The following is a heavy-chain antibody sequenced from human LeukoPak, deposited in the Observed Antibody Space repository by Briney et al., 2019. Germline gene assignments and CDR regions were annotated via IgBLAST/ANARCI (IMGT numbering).Heavy chain of an antibody. CDR1: GGSISNYY. J-gene: IGHJ5*02. CDR2: ISYSGSA. Sequence: PSETLSLTCTVSGGSISNYYWNWIRQPPGKGLEWIGYISYSGSANYNPSLKSRVTISVDTSKNQFSLNLSSVTAADTAMYYCARGNSGYSSRTGFDPWGQGTLVTVSS. D-gene: IGHD3-22*01. CDR3: ARGNSGYSSRTGFDP. V-gene: IGHV4-59*01.